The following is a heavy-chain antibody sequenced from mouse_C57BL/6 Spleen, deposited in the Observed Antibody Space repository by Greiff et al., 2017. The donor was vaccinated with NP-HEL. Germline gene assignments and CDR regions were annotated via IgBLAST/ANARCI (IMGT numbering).Heavy chain of an antibody. J-gene: IGHJ2*01. V-gene: IGHV1-61*01. CDR3: ARGDYGSSYFDY. CDR2: IYPSDSET. CDR1: GYTFTSYW. Sequence: QVQLQQPGAELVRPGSSVKLSCKASGYTFTSYWMDWVKQRPGQGLEWIGNIYPSDSETHYNQKFKGKATLTVDTSSSTAYMQLSSLTSEDSAVYYCARGDYGSSYFDYWGQGTTLTVSS. D-gene: IGHD1-1*01.